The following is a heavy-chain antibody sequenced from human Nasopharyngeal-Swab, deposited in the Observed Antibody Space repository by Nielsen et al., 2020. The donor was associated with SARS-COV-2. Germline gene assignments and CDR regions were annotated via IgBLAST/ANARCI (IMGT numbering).Heavy chain of an antibody. D-gene: IGHD4-23*01. V-gene: IGHV3-30*03. CDR2: ISYDGSNI. J-gene: IGHJ4*02. CDR1: GFTFSSYG. CDR3: ARDEVQQGTTTVGYLDY. Sequence: GESLKISCAASGFTFSSYGMHWVRQAPGKGLECVALISYDGSNIQYADSVRGRFTISRDNPKNTLYLQVNSLTTDDTAVYYCARDEVQQGTTTVGYLDYWGQGTLVTVSP.